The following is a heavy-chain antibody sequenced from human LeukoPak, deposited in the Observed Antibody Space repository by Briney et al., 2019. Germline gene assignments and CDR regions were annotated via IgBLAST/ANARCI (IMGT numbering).Heavy chain of an antibody. D-gene: IGHD6-13*01. CDR2: INHSGST. V-gene: IGHV4-34*01. CDR1: GGSFSGYY. CDR3: ARKSSWYFDY. Sequence: ASETLSLTCAVYGGSFSGYYWSWIRQPPGKGLEWIGEINHSGSTNYNPSLKSRVTISVDTSKNQFSLKLSSVTAADTAVYYCARKSSWYFDYWGQGTLVTVSS. J-gene: IGHJ4*02.